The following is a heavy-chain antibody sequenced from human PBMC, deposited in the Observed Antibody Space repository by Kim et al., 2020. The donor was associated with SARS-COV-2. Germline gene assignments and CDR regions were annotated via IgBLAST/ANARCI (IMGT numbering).Heavy chain of an antibody. CDR3: ARAAGELWWFDP. CDR2: IIPILGIA. Sequence: SVKVSCKASGGTFSSYTISWVRQAPGQGLEWMGRIIPILGIANYAQKFQGRVTITADKSTSTAYMELSSLRSEDTAVYYCARAAGELWWFDPWGQGTLVTVSS. CDR1: GGTFSSYT. V-gene: IGHV1-69*02. J-gene: IGHJ5*02. D-gene: IGHD3-16*01.